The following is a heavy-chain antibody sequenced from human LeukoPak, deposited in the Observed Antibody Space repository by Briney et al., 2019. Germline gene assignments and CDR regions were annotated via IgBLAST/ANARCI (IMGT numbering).Heavy chain of an antibody. CDR2: INPSGGST. CDR1: GYTFTSHY. CDR3: ARGGIAVAGSRAFDI. J-gene: IGHJ3*02. D-gene: IGHD6-19*01. Sequence: ASVRVSCKASGYTFTSHYMHCVREARGQALEGVGVINPSGGSTIYAQKFPGTVTMTRHMSTSTVYMELSSLRSDDTAVYYCARGGIAVAGSRAFDIWGQGTMVTVSS. V-gene: IGHV1-46*01.